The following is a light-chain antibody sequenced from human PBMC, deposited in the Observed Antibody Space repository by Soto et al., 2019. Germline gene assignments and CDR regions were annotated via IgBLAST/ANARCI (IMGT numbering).Light chain of an antibody. CDR1: SSNIGSNN. CDR2: NNY. Sequence: SVLTQSPSASVTPGQRVTISCSGSSSNIGSNNVHWYQQLPGTAPKLLIYNNYQRPSGVPDRFSGSKSGTSASLAISGLQSEDEADYYCAAWDDSLSGWVFGGGTKLTVL. J-gene: IGLJ3*02. CDR3: AAWDDSLSGWV. V-gene: IGLV1-44*01.